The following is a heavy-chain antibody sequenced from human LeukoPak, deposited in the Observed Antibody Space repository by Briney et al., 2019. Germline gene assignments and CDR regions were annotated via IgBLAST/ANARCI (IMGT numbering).Heavy chain of an antibody. D-gene: IGHD6-19*01. V-gene: IGHV4-59*01. CDR2: IYYSGST. Sequence: PSETLSLTCTVSGGSISSYYWSWIRQPPGKGLEWIGYIYYSGSTNYNPSLKSRVTISVDTSKNQFSLKLSSVTAADTAVYYCGRVQFSSGSAVSHFDYWGQGTLVTVSS. J-gene: IGHJ4*02. CDR1: GGSISSYY. CDR3: GRVQFSSGSAVSHFDY.